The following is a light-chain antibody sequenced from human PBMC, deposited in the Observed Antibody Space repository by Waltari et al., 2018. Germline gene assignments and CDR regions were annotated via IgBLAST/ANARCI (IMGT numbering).Light chain of an antibody. Sequence: DVQMTQSPSSLSASVGDRVTITCRASRDIGLYLAWFQQKPGKAPRSLIYTASSLKSGAPSTVSGSGSGTEFTLTISSLQPEDFATYYCLQYYSYPATFGPGTKVDF. CDR3: LQYYSYPAT. V-gene: IGKV1-16*01. CDR1: RDIGLY. CDR2: TAS. J-gene: IGKJ3*01.